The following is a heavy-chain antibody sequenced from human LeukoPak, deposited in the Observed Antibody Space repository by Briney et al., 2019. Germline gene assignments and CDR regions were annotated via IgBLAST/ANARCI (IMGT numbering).Heavy chain of an antibody. Sequence: PGGSLRLSCAASGFTFSRYSMNWVREAPGKGLGWVSSISSSSSYIYYADSVKGRFTISRDNAKNSLYLQMNSLRAEDTAVYYCARQGSSTVWLAGVWGQGTTVTVSS. J-gene: IGHJ6*02. CDR1: GFTFSRYS. D-gene: IGHD6-19*01. V-gene: IGHV3-21*01. CDR3: ARQGSSTVWLAGV. CDR2: ISSSSSYI.